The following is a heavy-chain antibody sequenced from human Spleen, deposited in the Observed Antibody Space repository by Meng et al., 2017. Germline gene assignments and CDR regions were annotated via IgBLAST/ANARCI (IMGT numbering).Heavy chain of an antibody. D-gene: IGHD6-19*01. CDR3: ARSSGWSPYYFDY. CDR2: ISSSGYTI. CDR1: GFTFSSYE. J-gene: IGHJ4*02. V-gene: IGHV3-48*03. Sequence: GESLKISCAASGFTFSSYEISWVRQAPGKGLEWVSDISSSGYTIYYADSVKGRFTISRDNAKNSLYLQMNSLRAEDTAVYYCARSSGWSPYYFDYWGQGTLVTVSS.